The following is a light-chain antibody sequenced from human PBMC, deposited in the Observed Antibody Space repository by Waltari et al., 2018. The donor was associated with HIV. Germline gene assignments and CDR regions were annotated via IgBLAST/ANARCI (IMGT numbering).Light chain of an antibody. Sequence: DIPMTQSPSSLSASIGDSVTFTCRTSQNIGSYLNWFQQKSDKAPKLLIYSASILQSGVPSRFSGSGSGTEVTLTINNLQPEDIATYFCQQTYGSPRTFGQGTKLDI. V-gene: IGKV1-39*01. CDR3: QQTYGSPRT. CDR1: QNIGSY. CDR2: SAS. J-gene: IGKJ2*01.